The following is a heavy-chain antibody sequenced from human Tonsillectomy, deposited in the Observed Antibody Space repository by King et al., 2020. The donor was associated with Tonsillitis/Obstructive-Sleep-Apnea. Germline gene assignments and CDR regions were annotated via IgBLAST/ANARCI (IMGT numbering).Heavy chain of an antibody. CDR1: GFTFDDYA. D-gene: IGHD6-25*01. V-gene: IGHV3-9*01. CDR3: AKDIKAAYYYSYYMDV. CDR2: ISWNSGLI. J-gene: IGHJ6*03. Sequence: VQSGRSLRLSCEASGFTFDDYAIHWVRQAPGKGLEWVSGISWNSGLIGYADSVKGRFTISRDNAKNSLYLQMNSLRPEDTACYYGAKDIKAAYYYSYYMDVWGKGTTVTVSS.